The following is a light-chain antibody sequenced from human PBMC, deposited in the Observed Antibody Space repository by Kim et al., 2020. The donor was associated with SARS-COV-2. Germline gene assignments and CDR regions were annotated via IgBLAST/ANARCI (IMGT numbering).Light chain of an antibody. J-gene: IGKJ4*01. Sequence: DIQLTQSPSFLSASVGDRVTITCRASQGISSYLAWYQQKPGKAPKLLIYAASTLQSGVPSRFSGSGSGTEFTLTISSLQPEDFATYCCQQLSSYPLTFGGGTKVDIK. V-gene: IGKV1-9*01. CDR2: AAS. CDR1: QGISSY. CDR3: QQLSSYPLT.